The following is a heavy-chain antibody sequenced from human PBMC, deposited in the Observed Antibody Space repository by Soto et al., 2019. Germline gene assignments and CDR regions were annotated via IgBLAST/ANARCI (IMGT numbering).Heavy chain of an antibody. CDR1: GYTFTGYY. V-gene: IGHV1-2*02. CDR2: INPDNGGT. CDR3: ARRYDSGGYWAY. J-gene: IGHJ4*02. D-gene: IGHD3-22*01. Sequence: QVQLVQSGAELKKPGASVKVSCKASGYTFTGYYMNWVRQAPGQGLEWMGWINPDNGGTNYAQKFQGRLTMTSDTSINTAYMELNRLRSDDTAVYYCARRYDSGGYWAYWGQGSLVTVSS.